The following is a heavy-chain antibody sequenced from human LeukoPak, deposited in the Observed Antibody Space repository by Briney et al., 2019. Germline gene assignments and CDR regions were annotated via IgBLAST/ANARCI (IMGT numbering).Heavy chain of an antibody. Sequence: PSETLSLTCAVYGGSFSGYYWSWIRQPPGKGLEWIGEINHSGSTNYNPSLKSRVTISVDTSKNQFSLKLSSVTAADTAVYYCARVASVVVPAVIGSDYYYYMDVWGKGTTVTVSS. D-gene: IGHD2-2*01. CDR3: ARVASVVVPAVIGSDYYYYMDV. CDR2: INHSGST. CDR1: GGSFSGYY. V-gene: IGHV4-34*01. J-gene: IGHJ6*03.